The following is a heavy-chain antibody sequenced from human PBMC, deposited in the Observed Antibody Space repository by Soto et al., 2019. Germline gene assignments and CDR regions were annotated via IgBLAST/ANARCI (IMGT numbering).Heavy chain of an antibody. V-gene: IGHV4-59*10. CDR3: VRDGTKTLRDWFDP. Sequence: PSETLSLTCAVYGGSFSGYYWSWIRQPPGKGLEWIGRIYATGTTDYNPSLKSRAMMSVDTSKKQFSLKLRSVTAADTAVYYCVRDGTKTLRDWFDPWGQGISVTVSS. CDR2: IYATGTT. D-gene: IGHD1-1*01. J-gene: IGHJ5*02. CDR1: GGSFSGYY.